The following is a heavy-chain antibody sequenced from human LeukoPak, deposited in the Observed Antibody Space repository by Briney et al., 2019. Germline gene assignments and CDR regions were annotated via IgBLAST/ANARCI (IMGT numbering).Heavy chain of an antibody. Sequence: GGSLRLSCAASGFTFSSSSMNWVRQAPGKGLEWVSSISSSSSYIYYADSVKGRFTISRDNAKNSLYLQMNSLRAEDTAVYYCARCTPNYDILTDLDYWGQGTLVTVSS. V-gene: IGHV3-21*01. J-gene: IGHJ4*02. D-gene: IGHD3-9*01. CDR2: ISSSSSYI. CDR3: ARCTPNYDILTDLDY. CDR1: GFTFSSSS.